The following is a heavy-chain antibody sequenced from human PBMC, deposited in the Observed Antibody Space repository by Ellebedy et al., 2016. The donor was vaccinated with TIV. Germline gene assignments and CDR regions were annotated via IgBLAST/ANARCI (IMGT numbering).Heavy chain of an antibody. D-gene: IGHD3-22*01. Sequence: GESLKISCTSSGFTFSSYGMHWVRQAPGKGLEWVAVISHDGSNKYYGDSVKGRFTISRDNSKNTLYLQMNILRAEDTAVYYCAKDQNYYHSSGYDHNVLDIWGQGTMVTVSS. J-gene: IGHJ3*02. CDR3: AKDQNYYHSSGYDHNVLDI. CDR2: ISHDGSNK. V-gene: IGHV3-30*18. CDR1: GFTFSSYG.